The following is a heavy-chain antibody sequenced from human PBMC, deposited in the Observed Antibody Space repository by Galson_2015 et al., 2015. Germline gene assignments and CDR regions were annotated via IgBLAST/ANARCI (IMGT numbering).Heavy chain of an antibody. CDR2: ISSSGSNT. J-gene: IGHJ4*02. Sequence: SLRLSCAASGFTFSRYSMNWVRQAPGKGLEWLSLISSSGSNTYYADSVKGRFTISRDNAKNSLSLQMNSLRDEDTAVYYCAREPYYDTSAPTHDYWGQGTLVTVSS. V-gene: IGHV3-48*02. CDR3: AREPYYDTSAPTHDY. D-gene: IGHD3-16*01. CDR1: GFTFSRYS.